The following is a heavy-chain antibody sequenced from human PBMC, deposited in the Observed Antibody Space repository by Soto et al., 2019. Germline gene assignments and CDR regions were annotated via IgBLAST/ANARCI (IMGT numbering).Heavy chain of an antibody. J-gene: IGHJ4*02. D-gene: IGHD3-10*01. CDR3: AKDSDTKRGPDY. Sequence: GGSLRLSCATSGFTFSDFYMSWVRQAPGKGPEWVSYISDDGYTIYYADSVKGRFTISRDNAENSLYLQMNNLRAEDTALYYCAKDSDTKRGPDYWGQGTLVTVSS. CDR2: ISDDGYTI. CDR1: GFTFSDFY. V-gene: IGHV3-11*01.